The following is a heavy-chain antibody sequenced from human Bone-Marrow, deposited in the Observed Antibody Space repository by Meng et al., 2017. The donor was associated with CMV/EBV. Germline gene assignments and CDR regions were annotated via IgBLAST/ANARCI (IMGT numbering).Heavy chain of an antibody. Sequence: SETLSLTCTVSGGSISSYYWSWIRQPPGKGLEWIGYIYYSGSTNYNPSLKSRVTISLDTSKNQFSLKLSSVTAADTAVYYCARGRVYYYGSGTYYPLDYWGQGTLVTVSS. J-gene: IGHJ4*02. CDR3: ARGRVYYYGSGTYYPLDY. CDR2: IYYSGST. V-gene: IGHV4-59*01. D-gene: IGHD3-10*01. CDR1: GGSISSYY.